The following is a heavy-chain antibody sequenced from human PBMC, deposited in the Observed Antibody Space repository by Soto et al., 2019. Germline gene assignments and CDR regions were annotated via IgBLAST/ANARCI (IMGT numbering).Heavy chain of an antibody. J-gene: IGHJ5*02. CDR2: MYYRGNT. Sequence: HVQLQESGPGLVKPSETLSLTCTVSGGSVSSPTYYWSWIRQPPGKGLEWIVYMYYRGNTNYNSSLKSRVTIPLDTATTPFSLKLRYETAADTDVYYGAGGRVHVNNLFEPWGQGTIVTVSS. V-gene: IGHV4-61*01. CDR1: GGSVSSPTYY. CDR3: AGGRVHVNNLFEP. D-gene: IGHD3-16*01.